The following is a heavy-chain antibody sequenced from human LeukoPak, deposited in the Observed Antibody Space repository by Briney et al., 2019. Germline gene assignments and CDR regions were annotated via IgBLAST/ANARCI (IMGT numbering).Heavy chain of an antibody. D-gene: IGHD2-2*01. CDR2: ISTYNGNT. V-gene: IGHV1-18*04. CDR3: ARDLEHCRNIICSNSAY. CDR1: GYNFDRYG. J-gene: IGHJ4*02. Sequence: REASVKVSCKGSGYNFDRYGVNWVRQAPGQGLEWVGWISTYNGNTFYAQKFEGRVTMTTDTSTNTVYMDLRSLRSDDTAVYYCARDLEHCRNIICSNSAYWGQGTLVTVSS.